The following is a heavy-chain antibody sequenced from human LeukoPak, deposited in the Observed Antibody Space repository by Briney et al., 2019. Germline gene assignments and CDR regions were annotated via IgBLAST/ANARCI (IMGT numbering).Heavy chain of an antibody. V-gene: IGHV5-51*01. CDR2: IYPGDSDT. J-gene: IGHJ4*02. CDR1: GYSFTSYW. Sequence: LGASLQISCKGSGYSFTSYWIGWVRPLPGKGLEWMGIIYPGDSDTRYSPSFQGQVTISADKSISTAYLQWSSLRASHTAMYYCARRGPKSTVPIDSWGEGTLGSVSP. CDR3: ARRGPKSTVPIDS. D-gene: IGHD3-16*01.